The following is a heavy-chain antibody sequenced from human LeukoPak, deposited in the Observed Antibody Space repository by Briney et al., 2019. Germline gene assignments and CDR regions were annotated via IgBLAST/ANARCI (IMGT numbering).Heavy chain of an antibody. D-gene: IGHD3-22*01. J-gene: IGHJ4*02. CDR2: INHSGST. V-gene: IGHV4-34*01. Sequence: SETLSLTCAVYGGSFSGYYWSWIRQPPGKGLEWIGEINHSGSTNYNPSLKSRVTISVDTSKNQFSLKLSSVTAADTAVYYCARDSAYDSRKFDYWGQGTLVTVSS. CDR1: GGSFSGYY. CDR3: ARDSAYDSRKFDY.